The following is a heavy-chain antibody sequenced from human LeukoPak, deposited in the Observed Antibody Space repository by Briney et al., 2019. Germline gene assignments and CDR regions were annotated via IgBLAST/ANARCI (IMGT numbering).Heavy chain of an antibody. CDR3: ARDSGGSSHYYYYGMDV. Sequence: GASVKVSCKASGYTFTSYDINWVRQATGQGLEWMGWMNPNSGNTGYAQKFQGRVTMTRNTSISTAYMELSSLRSEDTAVYYCARDSGGSSHYYYYGMDVWGQGTTVTVSS. CDR1: GYTFTSYD. CDR2: MNPNSGNT. J-gene: IGHJ6*02. V-gene: IGHV1-8*01. D-gene: IGHD2-15*01.